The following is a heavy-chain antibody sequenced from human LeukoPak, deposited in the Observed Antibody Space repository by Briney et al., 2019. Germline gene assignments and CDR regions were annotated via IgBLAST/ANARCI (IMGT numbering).Heavy chain of an antibody. D-gene: IGHD3-3*01. J-gene: IGHJ6*03. V-gene: IGHV3-30*02. CDR2: IRYDGSNK. CDR3: AKSATGGVVLYYYYMDV. CDR1: GFTFSSYA. Sequence: QPGRSLRLSCAASGFTFSSYAMHWVRQAPGKGLEWVAFIRYDGSNKYYADSVKGRFTISRDNSKNTLYLQMNSLRAEDTAVYYCAKSATGGVVLYYYYMDVWGKGTTVTVSS.